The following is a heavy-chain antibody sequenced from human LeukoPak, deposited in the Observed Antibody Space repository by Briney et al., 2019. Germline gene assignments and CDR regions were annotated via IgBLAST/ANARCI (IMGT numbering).Heavy chain of an antibody. V-gene: IGHV3-49*04. CDR3: TRGDTGYSPRVDY. CDR2: IRSKAYGGTT. CDR1: GFTFSSYG. D-gene: IGHD2-21*01. J-gene: IGHJ4*02. Sequence: GRSLRLSCAASGFTFSSYGMHWVRQAPGKGLEWVGFIRSKAYGGTTEYAASVEGRFTISRDDSKSIAYLQMNGLKTEDTAVYYCTRGDTGYSPRVDYWGQGTLVTVSS.